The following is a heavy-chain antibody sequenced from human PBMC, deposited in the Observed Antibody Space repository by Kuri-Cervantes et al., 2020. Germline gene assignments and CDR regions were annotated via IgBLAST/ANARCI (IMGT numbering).Heavy chain of an antibody. V-gene: IGHV1-8*01. CDR3: ARGYSSGWYNYYHYYGMDV. Sequence: ASVKVSCKASGYTFTSYDINWVRQATGQGLEWMGWMNPNSGNTGYAQKFQGRVTMTRNTSIGTAYMELSSLRSEDTAVYYCARGYSSGWYNYYHYYGMDVWGQGTTVTVSS. D-gene: IGHD6-19*01. J-gene: IGHJ6*02. CDR1: GYTFTSYD. CDR2: MNPNSGNT.